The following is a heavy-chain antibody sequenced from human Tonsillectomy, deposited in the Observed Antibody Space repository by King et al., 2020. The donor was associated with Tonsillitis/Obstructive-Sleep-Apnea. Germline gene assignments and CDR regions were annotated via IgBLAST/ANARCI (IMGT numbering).Heavy chain of an antibody. D-gene: IGHD7-27*01. CDR2: ISGTGGGT. V-gene: IGHV3-23*01. CDR1: GFTLNYQG. J-gene: IGHJ4*02. CDR3: AHSPWGSGFDY. Sequence: VQLLESGGGLVQPGGSLRLSCAASGFTLNYQGMNWVRQAPGKGPEWVSAISGTGGGTYYADSVKGRFTISRDNSKNTLYLQMTSLRAEATAVYYCAHSPWGSGFDYGGQGTLVTVPS.